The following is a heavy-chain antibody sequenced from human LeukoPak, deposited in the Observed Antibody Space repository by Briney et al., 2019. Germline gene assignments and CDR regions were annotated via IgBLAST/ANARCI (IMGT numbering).Heavy chain of an antibody. J-gene: IGHJ6*02. D-gene: IGHD6-6*01. Sequence: SETLSLTCAVYGGSFSGYYWSWIRQPPGKGLEWIGEISHSGSTNYNPSLESRVTISVDTSKNQFSLKLSSVTAADTAVYYCARDHYIAAHPYYYYYGMDVWGQGTTVTVSS. CDR3: ARDHYIAAHPYYYYYGMDV. CDR2: ISHSGST. CDR1: GGSFSGYY. V-gene: IGHV4-34*01.